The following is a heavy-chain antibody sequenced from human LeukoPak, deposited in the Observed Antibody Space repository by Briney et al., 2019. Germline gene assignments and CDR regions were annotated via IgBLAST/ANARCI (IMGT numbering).Heavy chain of an antibody. CDR3: ARDTSSSFDY. J-gene: IGHJ4*02. CDR1: GGSISSYY. CDR2: IYYSGST. Sequence: SETLSLTCTVSGGSISSYYWSWIRQPPGRGLEWIGYIYYSGSTNYNPSLKSRVTISVDTSKNQFSLKLSSVTAADTAVYYCARDTSSSFDYWGQGTLVTVSS. D-gene: IGHD6-6*01. V-gene: IGHV4-59*01.